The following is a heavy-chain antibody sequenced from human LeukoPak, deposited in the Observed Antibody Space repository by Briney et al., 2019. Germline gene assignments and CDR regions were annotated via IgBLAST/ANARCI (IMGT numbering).Heavy chain of an antibody. Sequence: SETLSLTCPVSGASISSSSYYWGCIRQPPGQGLEWIGTIYHSVSTYYNPSRESRVTISVDTSKNQFSLKLSSVTAADTAVYDGARVLSGWDAFDIWGQGTVVTVSS. CDR2: IYHSVST. J-gene: IGHJ3*02. CDR1: GASISSSSYY. V-gene: IGHV4-39*01. D-gene: IGHD6-19*01. CDR3: ARVLSGWDAFDI.